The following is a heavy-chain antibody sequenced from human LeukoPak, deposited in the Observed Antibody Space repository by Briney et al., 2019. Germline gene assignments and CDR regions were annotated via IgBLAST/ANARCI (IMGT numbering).Heavy chain of an antibody. V-gene: IGHV4-4*07. D-gene: IGHD2-2*01. CDR1: GGSISSYY. CDR2: IYTSGST. Sequence: PSETLSLTCTVSGGSISSYYWSWIRQPAGKGLEWIGRIYTSGSTNYNPSLKSRVTMSVDTSKNQFSLKLSSVTAADTAVYYCARGLPAAIVDAFDIWGQGTMVTVSS. J-gene: IGHJ3*02. CDR3: ARGLPAAIVDAFDI.